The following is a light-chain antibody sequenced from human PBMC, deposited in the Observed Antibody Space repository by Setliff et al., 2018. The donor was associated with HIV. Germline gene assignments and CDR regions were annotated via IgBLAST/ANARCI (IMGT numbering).Light chain of an antibody. V-gene: IGLV2-23*02. J-gene: IGLJ1*01. CDR3: CSYAGSSTFV. CDR2: EVS. CDR1: SSDVGSYDL. Sequence: QSALTQPASVSGSPGQSITTSCTGTSSDVGSYDLVSWYQQHPGKAPKVMIYEVSKRPSGVSNRFSGSKSGNTASLTISGLQAEDEADYYCCSYAGSSTFVFGIGTKVTVL.